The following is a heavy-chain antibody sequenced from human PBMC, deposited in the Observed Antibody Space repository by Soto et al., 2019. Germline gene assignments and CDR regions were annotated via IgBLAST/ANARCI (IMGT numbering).Heavy chain of an antibody. D-gene: IGHD3-3*01. J-gene: IGHJ6*02. Sequence: ASVKVSCKASGYTLTSYYMHWVRQAPGQGLEWMGIINPSGGSTSYAQKFQGRVTMTRDTSTSTVYMELSSLRSEDTAVYYCAREGYELRFSPSSYYYYGMDVWGQGTTVTVSS. V-gene: IGHV1-46*01. CDR2: INPSGGST. CDR1: GYTLTSYY. CDR3: AREGYELRFSPSSYYYYGMDV.